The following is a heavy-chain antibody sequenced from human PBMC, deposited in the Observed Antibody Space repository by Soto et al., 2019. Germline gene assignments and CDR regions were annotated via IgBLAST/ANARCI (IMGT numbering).Heavy chain of an antibody. V-gene: IGHV3-48*02. CDR3: AREFWPLNWFDP. CDR1: GFTFSSYS. D-gene: IGHD3-3*01. J-gene: IGHJ5*02. CDR2: ISSSSSTI. Sequence: EVQLVESGGGLVQPGGSLRLSCAASGFTFSSYSMNWVRQAPGKGLEWVSYISSSSSTIYYADSVKGRFTISRDNAKNSLYLQMNSRRDEDTAVYYCAREFWPLNWFDPWGQGTLVTVSS.